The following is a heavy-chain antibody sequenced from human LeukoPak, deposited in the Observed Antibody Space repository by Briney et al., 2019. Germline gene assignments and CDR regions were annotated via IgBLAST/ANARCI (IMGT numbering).Heavy chain of an antibody. J-gene: IGHJ6*04. CDR2: ISYDGSNK. CDR1: GFTFSSYA. CDR3: ARDEPYNWNDVGYYYYGMDV. D-gene: IGHD1-1*01. Sequence: PGRSLRLSCAASGFTFSSYAMHWVRQAPGKGLEWVAVISYDGSNKYYADSVKGRFTISRDNSKNTLYLQTNGLRAEDTAVYYCARDEPYNWNDVGYYYYGMDVWGKGTTVTVSS. V-gene: IGHV3-30*04.